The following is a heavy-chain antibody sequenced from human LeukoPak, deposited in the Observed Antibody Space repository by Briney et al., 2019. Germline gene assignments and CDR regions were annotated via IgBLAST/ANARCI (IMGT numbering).Heavy chain of an antibody. CDR3: ARVPYDILTGHNRNYYYGMDV. J-gene: IGHJ6*02. CDR1: GYTFTSYG. D-gene: IGHD3-9*01. V-gene: IGHV1-18*01. Sequence: ASVKVSCKASGYTFTSYGISWVRQAPGQGLEWMGWISAYNGNTDYAQKLQGRVTMTTDTSTSTAYMELRSLRSDDTAVYYCARVPYDILTGHNRNYYYGMDVWGQGTTVTVSS. CDR2: ISAYNGNT.